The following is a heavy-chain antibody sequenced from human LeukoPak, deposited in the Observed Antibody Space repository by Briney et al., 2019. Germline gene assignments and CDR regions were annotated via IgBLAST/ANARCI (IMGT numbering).Heavy chain of an antibody. CDR3: ARGGNYYDSSGYYYFDY. D-gene: IGHD3-22*01. V-gene: IGHV4-39*07. Sequence: SETLSLTCTVSGGPISSGNYYWSWIRQPPGKGLEWIGEINHSGSTNYNPSLKSRVTISVDTSKNQFSLKLSSVTAADTAVYYCARGGNYYDSSGYYYFDYWGQGTLVTVSS. J-gene: IGHJ4*02. CDR1: GGPISSGNYY. CDR2: INHSGST.